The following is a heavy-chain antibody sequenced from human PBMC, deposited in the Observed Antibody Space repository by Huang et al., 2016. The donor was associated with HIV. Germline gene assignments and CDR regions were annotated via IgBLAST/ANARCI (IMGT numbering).Heavy chain of an antibody. Sequence: DVQLVESGGGLVQPGGSLRLSCAASGFTFSNYWMSGVRQAPGKGLEWVANIKQDGSEKNYVDSVKGRFTITRDNAKNLLYLQMNSLRAEDTAVYYCARDYVWGSYRPTYWYFDFWGRGTLVTVSS. CDR3: ARDYVWGSYRPTYWYFDF. V-gene: IGHV3-7*01. CDR1: GFTFSNYW. CDR2: IKQDGSEK. D-gene: IGHD3-16*02. J-gene: IGHJ2*01.